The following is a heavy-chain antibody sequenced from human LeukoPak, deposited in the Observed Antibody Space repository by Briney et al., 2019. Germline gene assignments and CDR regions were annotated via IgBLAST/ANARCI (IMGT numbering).Heavy chain of an antibody. D-gene: IGHD1-14*01. CDR1: GVGRSGVT. CDR2: IRCDGES. CDR3: ARASWVSTTDAVR. J-gene: IGHJ4*02. Sequence: GCALRLAYAATGVGRSGVTRGGVRGGPASGLELVSSIRCDGESLYAASVKGRFTLYSDSSKNTVYFQLNNLRVEDTAIYYCARASWVSTTDAVRWGQGTLVTVSS. V-gene: IGHV3-53*01.